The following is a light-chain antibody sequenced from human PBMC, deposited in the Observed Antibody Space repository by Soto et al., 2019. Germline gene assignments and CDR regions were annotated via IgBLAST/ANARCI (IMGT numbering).Light chain of an antibody. J-gene: IGKJ1*01. CDR1: QSVSSH. V-gene: IGKV3-15*01. CDR2: GAS. Sequence: EIVVTQSPATLSVSPGERATLSCRTSQSVSSHVAWYQQKPGQAPRLLIHGASTRATAIPARFSGSGSGTEFTLTIISLQSADIAVYHCQQYNNWPGWTFGQGTKVDIK. CDR3: QQYNNWPGWT.